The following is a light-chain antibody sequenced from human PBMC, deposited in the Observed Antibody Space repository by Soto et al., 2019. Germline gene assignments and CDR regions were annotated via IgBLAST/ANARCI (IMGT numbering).Light chain of an antibody. CDR3: QQTFRTPHT. CDR1: QTISNY. Sequence: DIRMTQSPASLSASVGDRVTITCRASQTISNYLNWYQQKPGAAPKLLIHSASTLQSGVPSRFSGSGFGTDYTLTISSLQPADFAVYYCQQTFRTPHTFGQGTKVDIK. J-gene: IGKJ2*01. V-gene: IGKV1-39*01. CDR2: SAS.